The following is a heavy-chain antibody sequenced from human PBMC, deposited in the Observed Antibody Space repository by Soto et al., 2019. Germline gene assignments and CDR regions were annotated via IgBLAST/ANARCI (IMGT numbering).Heavy chain of an antibody. J-gene: IGHJ4*02. D-gene: IGHD5-18*01. CDR2: IYYGGST. CDR3: ARDGYTYGSI. Sequence: QVQLQESGPGLVTPSQTLSLTCTVSGGSISSGDYCWSWIRQHPGKGLEWIGCIYYGGSTYDNPSHKSRITISVDTSKSQFSLKLGSVTAADTAVYYCARDGYTYGSIWGQGTLVTVSS. CDR1: GGSISSGDYC. V-gene: IGHV4-31*03.